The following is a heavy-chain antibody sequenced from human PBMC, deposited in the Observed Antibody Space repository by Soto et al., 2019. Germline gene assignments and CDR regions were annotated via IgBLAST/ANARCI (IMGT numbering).Heavy chain of an antibody. CDR1: GGSISSGDYY. D-gene: IGHD3-22*01. CDR3: ARGEPNYYDSSGLEVDI. Sequence: PSETLSLTCTVSGGSISSGDYYWSWIRQPPGKGLEWIGYIYYSGSTYYNPSLKSRVTISVDTSKNQFSLKLSSVTAADTAVYYCARGEPNYYDSSGLEVDIWGQGTMLTVSS. J-gene: IGHJ3*02. V-gene: IGHV4-30-4*01. CDR2: IYYSGST.